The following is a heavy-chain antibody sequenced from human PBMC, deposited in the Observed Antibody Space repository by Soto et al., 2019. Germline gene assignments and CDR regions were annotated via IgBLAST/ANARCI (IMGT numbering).Heavy chain of an antibody. Sequence: QVQLMQSGAEVKEPGASVKVSCKASGYTFVNHGVSWVRQAPGQGLEWMGWIKVSTGITNYAGNFQGRVTMTTDTSTGTVYMELRSLRSADTAVYFCARHYSSDWHFVFDSWGQGTRVTVSS. D-gene: IGHD6-19*01. V-gene: IGHV1-18*01. CDR3: ARHYSSDWHFVFDS. CDR1: GYTFVNHG. J-gene: IGHJ4*02. CDR2: IKVSTGIT.